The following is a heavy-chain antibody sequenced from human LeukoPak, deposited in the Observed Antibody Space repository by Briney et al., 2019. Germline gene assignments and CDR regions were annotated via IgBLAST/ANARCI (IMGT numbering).Heavy chain of an antibody. CDR2: INHRGSS. J-gene: IGHJ1*01. D-gene: IGHD2-15*01. CDR3: ARGSSFDGYCSAGACDAGYYDS. V-gene: IGHV4-34*01. CDR1: GESFSPYF. Sequence: SETLSLTCAVYGESFSPYFWNWIRQAPGKPLEYIGEINHRGSSHYNPSLKTRVTLSVDTSKNQFSLRLTSVTAADTAVFFSARGSSFDGYCSAGACDAGYYDSWGQGTPVTVSS.